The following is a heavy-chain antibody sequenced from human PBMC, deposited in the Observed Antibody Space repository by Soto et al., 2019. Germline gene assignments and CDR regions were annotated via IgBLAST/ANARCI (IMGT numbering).Heavy chain of an antibody. CDR1: GFSDSSNY. CDR3: ARRHFYGSD. V-gene: IGHV3-66*04. Sequence: EVQLVESGGSLVQPGGSLRLSCAASGFSDSSNYMTWVRQAPGQGLECVSVIYSGGNTYYADSVKGRFTISRDNSKNTLYLQMNNVRAEDTAVYYCARRHFYGSDWGQGTLVTVSS. D-gene: IGHD3-10*01. CDR2: IYSGGNT. J-gene: IGHJ4*02.